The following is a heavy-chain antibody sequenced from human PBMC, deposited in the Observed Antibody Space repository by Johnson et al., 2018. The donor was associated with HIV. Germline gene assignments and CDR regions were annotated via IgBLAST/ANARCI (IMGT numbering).Heavy chain of an antibody. J-gene: IGHJ3*02. CDR1: GFTFSNYP. V-gene: IGHV3-30*14. CDR3: ASERIGYSSSGDAFDI. Sequence: QVQLVESGGGVVQPGRSLRLSCAASGFTFSNYPMHWVRQAPGKGLEWVAVISFDGSNKYYTDSVTGRFTIYRDNSKNTLFLQMNSLRAEDTAVYYCASERIGYSSSGDAFDIWGQGTMVTVSS. D-gene: IGHD2-2*01. CDR2: ISFDGSNK.